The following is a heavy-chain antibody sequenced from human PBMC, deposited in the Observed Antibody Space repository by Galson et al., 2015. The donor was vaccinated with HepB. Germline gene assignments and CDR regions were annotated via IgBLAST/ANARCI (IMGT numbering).Heavy chain of an antibody. D-gene: IGHD3-10*01. CDR1: GYTFTSYG. V-gene: IGHV1-18*04. CDR2: ISAYNGNT. Sequence: SVKVSCKASGYTFTSYGISWVRQAPGQGLEWMGWISAYNGNTNYAQKLQGRVTMTTDTSTSTAYMELRSLRSDDTAVYYCARVSDAYGSGSYYENWYSDLWGRGTLVTVSS. J-gene: IGHJ2*01. CDR3: ARVSDAYGSGSYYENWYSDL.